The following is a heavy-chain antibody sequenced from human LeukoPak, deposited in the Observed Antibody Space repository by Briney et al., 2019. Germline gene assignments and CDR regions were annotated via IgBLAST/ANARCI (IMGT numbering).Heavy chain of an antibody. D-gene: IGHD2/OR15-2a*01. Sequence: GRSLRLSCAASGFALSSHWMTWVRQVPGRGPEWVANVNRDGSETYYLDSVKGRFTISKDNAKNSLYLQMNSLRAEDTALYHCARSNGMDVWGQGTTVTVSS. V-gene: IGHV3-7*03. CDR1: GFALSSHW. J-gene: IGHJ6*02. CDR2: VNRDGSET. CDR3: ARSNGMDV.